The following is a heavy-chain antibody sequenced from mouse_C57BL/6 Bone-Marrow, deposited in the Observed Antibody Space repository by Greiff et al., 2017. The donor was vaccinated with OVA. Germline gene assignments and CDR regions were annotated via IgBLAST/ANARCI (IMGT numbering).Heavy chain of an antibody. D-gene: IGHD2-1*01. CDR1: GFNIKDDY. CDR3: TSYGTFDY. V-gene: IGHV14-4*01. J-gene: IGHJ2*01. Sequence: VQLKESGAELVRPGASVKLSCTASGFNIKDDYMHWVKQRPEQGLEWIGWIDPENGDTEYASKFQGKATITADTSSNTAYLPLSSLTSEDTAVYYGTSYGTFDYWGQGTTLTVSS. CDR2: IDPENGDT.